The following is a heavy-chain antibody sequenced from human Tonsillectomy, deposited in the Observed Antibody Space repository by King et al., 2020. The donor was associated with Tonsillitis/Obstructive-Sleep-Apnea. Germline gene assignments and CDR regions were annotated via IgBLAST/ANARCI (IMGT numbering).Heavy chain of an antibody. D-gene: IGHD2-2*02. Sequence: VQLVESGGGLEKPGGSLRLSCAASGFTFSNAWMSWVRQAPGKGLEWVGRVKSKTDGGTTDYAAPVKGRFTISRDDSKNTLYLQMSSLKTEDTAVYYCTTMEYQLLYYYFDYWGQGTLVTVSS. CDR2: VKSKTDGGTT. CDR3: TTMEYQLLYYYFDY. J-gene: IGHJ4*02. CDR1: GFTFSNAW. V-gene: IGHV3-15*01.